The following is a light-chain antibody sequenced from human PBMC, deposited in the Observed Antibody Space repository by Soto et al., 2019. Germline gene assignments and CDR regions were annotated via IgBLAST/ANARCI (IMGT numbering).Light chain of an antibody. CDR3: QQRSNSPPWIT. CDR2: GAS. Sequence: EIVLTQPPGTLSLSPGERATLSCRASQSVNSIYLAWYQQKPGQAPRLLIYGASSRATGIPDRFSGSGSGTDFPLTISSLEPEDSAVYYCQQRSNSPPWITFGQGTRLEIK. J-gene: IGKJ5*01. CDR1: QSVNSIY. V-gene: IGKV3D-20*02.